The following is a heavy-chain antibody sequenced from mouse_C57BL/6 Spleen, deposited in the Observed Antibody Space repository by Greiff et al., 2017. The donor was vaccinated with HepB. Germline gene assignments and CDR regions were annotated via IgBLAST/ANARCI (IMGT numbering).Heavy chain of an antibody. CDR3: ARGGDGYYEGRTYYFDY. V-gene: IGHV1-61*01. J-gene: IGHJ2*01. D-gene: IGHD2-3*01. CDR2: IYPSDSET. Sequence: VQLQQPGAELVRPGSSVKLSCKASGYTFTSYWMDWVKQRPGQGLEWIGNIYPSDSETHYNQKFKDKATLTVDKSSSTAYMQLSSLTSEDSAVYYCARGGDGYYEGRTYYFDYWGQGTTLTVSS. CDR1: GYTFTSYW.